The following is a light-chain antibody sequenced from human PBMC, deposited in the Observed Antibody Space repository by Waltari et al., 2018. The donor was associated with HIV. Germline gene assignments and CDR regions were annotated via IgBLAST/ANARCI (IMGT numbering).Light chain of an antibody. J-gene: IGKJ4*01. Sequence: EIVMTQSPATLSVSPGERATLSCRASQSVSSNLAWYQQKLGQAPRLLIYGASTRATGVPARFSGSGSGTEFTLTISSLQSEDFAVYYCHQYYDHPLTFGGGTKVEI. CDR3: HQYYDHPLT. CDR1: QSVSSN. V-gene: IGKV3-15*01. CDR2: GAS.